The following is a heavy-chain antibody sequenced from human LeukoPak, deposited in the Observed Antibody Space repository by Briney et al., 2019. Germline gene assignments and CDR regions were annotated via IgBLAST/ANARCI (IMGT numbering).Heavy chain of an antibody. CDR1: GYTFTSYY. CDR3: ARGARIVLRFLEWPEENWFDP. Sequence: ASVKVSCKASGYTFTSYYMHWVRQAPGQGLEWMGIINPSGGSTSYAQKFQGRVTMTRDMSTSTDYMELSSLRSEDTAVYYCARGARIVLRFLEWPEENWFDPWGQGTLVTVSS. V-gene: IGHV1-46*01. J-gene: IGHJ5*02. D-gene: IGHD3-3*01. CDR2: INPSGGST.